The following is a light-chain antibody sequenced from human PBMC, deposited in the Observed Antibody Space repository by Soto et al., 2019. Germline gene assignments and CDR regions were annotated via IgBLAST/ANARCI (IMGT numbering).Light chain of an antibody. J-gene: IGKJ1*01. CDR1: QTISSW. V-gene: IGKV1-5*03. Sequence: IQVSLTPYTLSGSVGARVTITCRASQTISSWLAWYQQKPGKAPKLLIYKASTLKSGVPSRFSGSGSGTEFTLTISSLQPDDFAAYYCQLYNSYSEAFGQGANVDIK. CDR2: KAS. CDR3: QLYNSYSEA.